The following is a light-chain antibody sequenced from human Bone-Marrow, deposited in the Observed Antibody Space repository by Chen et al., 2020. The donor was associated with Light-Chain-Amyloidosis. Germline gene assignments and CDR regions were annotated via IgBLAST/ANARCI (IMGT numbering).Light chain of an antibody. Sequence: DIVSTQSPGTLSLSPGEGANLSCRASQTIGSNYLTWYQQKFGQAPRLLIYGSSSRATGIPDRFTGSGSGTDFTLTINRLEPEDFAMYYCQQYGTSPLTFGGGTKVEIK. CDR2: GSS. J-gene: IGKJ4*01. CDR1: QTIGSNY. CDR3: QQYGTSPLT. V-gene: IGKV3-20*01.